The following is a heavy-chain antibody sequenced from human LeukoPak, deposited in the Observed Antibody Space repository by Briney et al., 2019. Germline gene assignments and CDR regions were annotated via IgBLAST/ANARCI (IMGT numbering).Heavy chain of an antibody. V-gene: IGHV3-30*18. CDR2: MSYDGSNK. D-gene: IGHD1-26*01. J-gene: IGHJ3*02. Sequence: GGSLRLSCAASGFTFSSYGMHWVRQAPGKGLEWVAVMSYDGSNKYYADSVKGRFAISRDNSKNTLYLQMNSLRAEDTAVYYCAKNSGSYDGAFDIWGQGTMVTVSS. CDR3: AKNSGSYDGAFDI. CDR1: GFTFSSYG.